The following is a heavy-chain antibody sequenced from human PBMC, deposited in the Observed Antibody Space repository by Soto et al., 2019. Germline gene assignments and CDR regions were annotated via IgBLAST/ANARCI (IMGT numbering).Heavy chain of an antibody. CDR3: ARHFGALIAAAERWFDP. Sequence: SETLSLTCTVSGGSISSSSYYWGWIRQPPGKGLEWIGSIYYSGSTYYNPSLKSRVTISVDTSKNQFSLKLSSVTAADAAMYYCARHFGALIAAAERWFDPWGQGTLVTVSS. J-gene: IGHJ5*02. CDR2: IYYSGST. D-gene: IGHD6-13*01. CDR1: GGSISSSSYY. V-gene: IGHV4-39*01.